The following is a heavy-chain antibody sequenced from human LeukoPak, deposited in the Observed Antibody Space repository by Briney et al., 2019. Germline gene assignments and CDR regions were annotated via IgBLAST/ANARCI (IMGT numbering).Heavy chain of an antibody. CDR2: IHSGGST. D-gene: IGHD5-18*01. CDR1: GFSVSEYY. V-gene: IGHV3-66*02. J-gene: IGHJ6*02. CDR3: ARDKKRNSYGHNYYGMDV. Sequence: GGSLRLSCAASGFSVSEYYVNWVRQAPGKGLEWVSVIHSGGSTYYADSVKGRFTISRDTSKNMLYLQMNSLRPEDTALYYCARDKKRNSYGHNYYGMDVWGQGTTVTVSS.